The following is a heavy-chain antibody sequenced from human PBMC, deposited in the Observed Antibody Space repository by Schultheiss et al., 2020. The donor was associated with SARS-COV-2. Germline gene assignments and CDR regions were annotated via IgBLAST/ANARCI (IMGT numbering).Heavy chain of an antibody. J-gene: IGHJ6*02. CDR1: GFTFSSYA. CDR3: ASCGASCHYYGMDV. D-gene: IGHD2-2*01. CDR2: IWYDGSNK. Sequence: GESLKISCAASGFTFSSYAMSWVRQAPGKGLEWVAVIWYDGSNKYYADSVKGRFTISRDNSKNTLYLQMNSLRAEDTAVYYCASCGASCHYYGMDVWGQGTTVTVSS. V-gene: IGHV3-33*08.